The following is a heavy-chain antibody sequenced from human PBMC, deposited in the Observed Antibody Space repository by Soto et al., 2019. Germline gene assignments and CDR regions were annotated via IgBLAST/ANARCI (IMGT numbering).Heavy chain of an antibody. V-gene: IGHV3-23*01. D-gene: IGHD6-19*01. J-gene: IGHJ4*02. Sequence: EVPLLESVGGLVQPGGSLRLSCAASGFTFSSYAMSWVRQAPGKGLEWVSAISGSGGSTYYADSVKGRFTISRDNSKNTLYLEMNSLRAEDTAVYYCANGAVACNFDYWGRGTLVTVSS. CDR2: ISGSGGST. CDR1: GFTFSSYA. CDR3: ANGAVACNFDY.